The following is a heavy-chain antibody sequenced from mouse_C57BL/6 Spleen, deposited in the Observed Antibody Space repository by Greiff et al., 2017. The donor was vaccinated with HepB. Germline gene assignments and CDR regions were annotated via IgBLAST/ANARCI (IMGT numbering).Heavy chain of an antibody. Sequence: QVQLQQSGPELVKPGASVKISCKASGYSFTSYYIHWVKQRPGQGLEWIGWIYPGSGNTKYNEKFKGKATLTADTSSSTAYKQLSSLTSEDSAVYYCARGTTTVVADWYFDVWGTGTTVTVSS. J-gene: IGHJ1*03. V-gene: IGHV1-66*01. CDR1: GYSFTSYY. D-gene: IGHD1-1*01. CDR2: IYPGSGNT. CDR3: ARGTTTVVADWYFDV.